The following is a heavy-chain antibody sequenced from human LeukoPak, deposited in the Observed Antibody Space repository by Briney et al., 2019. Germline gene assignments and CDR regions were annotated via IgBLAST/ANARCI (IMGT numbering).Heavy chain of an antibody. CDR2: TYYSVKH. CDR1: AASITNYY. Sequence: SQTLSLTCPVYAASITNYYCSWIRQPHRKGLEWICYTYYSVKHNYNPSLKSRVTISVDTSKNQFSLKLNSVTAADTAVYYCARVRYCSTNRCYDREFDNWGQGTLVTVSS. D-gene: IGHD2-2*01. CDR3: ARVRYCSTNRCYDREFDN. J-gene: IGHJ4*02. V-gene: IGHV4-59*01.